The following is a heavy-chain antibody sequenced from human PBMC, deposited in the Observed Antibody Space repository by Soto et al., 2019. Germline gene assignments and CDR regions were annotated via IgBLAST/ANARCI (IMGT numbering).Heavy chain of an antibody. CDR2: INHSGST. V-gene: IGHV4-34*01. CDR1: GGSFSGYY. Sequence: QVQLQQWGAGLLKPSETLSLTCAVYGGSFSGYYWSWIRQPPGKGLEWIGEINHSGSTNYNPSLKSRVTISVDTSKNQFSLKLSSVTAADTAVYYCARGLVLRFLEWHTYFDYWGQGTLVTVSS. J-gene: IGHJ4*02. D-gene: IGHD3-3*01. CDR3: ARGLVLRFLEWHTYFDY.